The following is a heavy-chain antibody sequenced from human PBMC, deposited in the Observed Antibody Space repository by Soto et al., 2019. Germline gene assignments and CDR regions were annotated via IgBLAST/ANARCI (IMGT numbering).Heavy chain of an antibody. Sequence: QVQLVQSGVEVKKPGASVKVSCKASGYTLTSYGISWVRQAPGQGLEWMGWINPYNGNTNYAQKFHDRVTMTTDTPTSTAYMEVRSLRSDDAAVYYCARLRSGYELDYWGQGTLVTVSS. CDR1: GYTLTSYG. CDR3: ARLRSGYELDY. V-gene: IGHV1-18*04. CDR2: INPYNGNT. D-gene: IGHD5-12*01. J-gene: IGHJ4*02.